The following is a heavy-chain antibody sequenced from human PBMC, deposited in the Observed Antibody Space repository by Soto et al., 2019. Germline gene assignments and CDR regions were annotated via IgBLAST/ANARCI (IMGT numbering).Heavy chain of an antibody. V-gene: IGHV3-33*01. D-gene: IGHD3-22*01. CDR1: GFSFTSYG. CDR3: ARDYDSSGYYPQTYYFEY. CDR2: IWYDGTNK. Sequence: PGGSLRLSCAASGFSFTSYGMHWVRQAPGKGLGWVAVIWYDGTNKYYADSVKGRFTISRDNSKNTLYLQMNSLRAEDTAVYYCARDYDSSGYYPQTYYFEYWGQGTLVTSPQ. J-gene: IGHJ4*02.